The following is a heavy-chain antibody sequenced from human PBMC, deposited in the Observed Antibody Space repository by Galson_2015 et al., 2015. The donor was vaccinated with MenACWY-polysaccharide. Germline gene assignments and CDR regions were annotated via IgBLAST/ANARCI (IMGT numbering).Heavy chain of an antibody. CDR3: ARDTWYSRSGMDV. J-gene: IGHJ6*02. D-gene: IGHD1-26*01. Sequence: SLRLSCAASGFTVSSNYMSWVRQAPGKGLEWVSVMYTGGSAYYADSVKGRFTISRDNSKNTLYLQMSSLRAEDTAVYYCARDTWYSRSGMDVGAQGPTVPVSS. CDR2: MYTGGSA. CDR1: GFTVSSNY. V-gene: IGHV3-53*01.